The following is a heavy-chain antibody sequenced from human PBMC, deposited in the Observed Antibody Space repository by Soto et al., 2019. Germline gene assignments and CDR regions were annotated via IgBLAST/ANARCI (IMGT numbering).Heavy chain of an antibody. Sequence: EVQLVESGGDLVQPGGSLKLSCAASGFTFRSYYMSWVRQPPGKGLEWVANIKQDGREKYYVDSVKGRFTISRDNAKSSLSLQMNSLTVEDTAMYYCARDGYSAGFDIWGQGTMVTVSS. CDR3: ARDGYSAGFDI. D-gene: IGHD5-18*01. CDR1: GFTFRSYY. CDR2: IKQDGREK. J-gene: IGHJ3*02. V-gene: IGHV3-7*01.